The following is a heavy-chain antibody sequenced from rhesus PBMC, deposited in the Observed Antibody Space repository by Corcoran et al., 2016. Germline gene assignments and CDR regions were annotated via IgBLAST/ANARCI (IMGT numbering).Heavy chain of an antibody. Sequence: EVQLVQSGAEVKRPGESLKISCKTSGYSFTNYWISWVRQMPGKGLEWVGAIAPRDTDTRDSPSFQGQVTISADKSISAAYLQWSSLKASDSATYYCAKEGYINSLDVWGRGVLVTVSS. D-gene: IGHD5-24*01. CDR2: IAPRDTDT. V-gene: IGHV5-2*01. CDR3: AKEGYINSLDV. J-gene: IGHJ5-2*02. CDR1: GYSFTNYW.